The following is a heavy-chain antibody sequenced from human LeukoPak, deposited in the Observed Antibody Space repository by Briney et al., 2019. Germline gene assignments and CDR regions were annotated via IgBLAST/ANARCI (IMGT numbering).Heavy chain of an antibody. CDR2: ISSSGSTI. Sequence: GGSLRLSCAASGFTFSDYYMSWIRQAPGKGLEWVSYISSSGSTIYYADSVKGRFTISRDNAKNSLYLQMNSLRAEDTAVYYCTSHTGTGDAFRPFHIWGQGTMVTVSS. CDR3: TSHTGTGDAFRPFHI. D-gene: IGHD2-21*02. CDR1: GFTFSDYY. J-gene: IGHJ3*02. V-gene: IGHV3-11*04.